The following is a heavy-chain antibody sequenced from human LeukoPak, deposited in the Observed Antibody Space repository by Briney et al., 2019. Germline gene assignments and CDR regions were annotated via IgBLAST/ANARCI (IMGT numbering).Heavy chain of an antibody. CDR3: ARPVVVVAATQDYFDY. D-gene: IGHD2-15*01. Sequence: SETLSLTCTVSGGSISSYYWGWIRQPPGKGLEWIGSIYYSGSTYYNPSLKSRVTISVDTSKDQFSLKLSSVTAADTAVYYCARPVVVVAATQDYFDYWGQGTLVTVSS. J-gene: IGHJ4*02. CDR1: GGSISSYY. V-gene: IGHV4-39*07. CDR2: IYYSGST.